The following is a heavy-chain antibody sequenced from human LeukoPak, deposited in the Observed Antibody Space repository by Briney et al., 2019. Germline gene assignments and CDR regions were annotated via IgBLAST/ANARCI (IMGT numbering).Heavy chain of an antibody. D-gene: IGHD3-22*01. CDR1: GFTFSSYG. CDR2: IWYDGSNK. Sequence: QSGGSLRLSCAASGFTFSSYGMHWVRQAPGKGLEWVAVIWYDGSNKYYADSVKGRFTISRDKSKNTLYLQMNSLRAEDTAVYYCARDGTFYYDASGYPSNWFDPWGQGTLVTVSS. CDR3: ARDGTFYYDASGYPSNWFDP. J-gene: IGHJ5*02. V-gene: IGHV3-33*01.